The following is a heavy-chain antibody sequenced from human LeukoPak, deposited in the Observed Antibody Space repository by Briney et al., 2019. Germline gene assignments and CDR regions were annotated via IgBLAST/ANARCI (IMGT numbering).Heavy chain of an antibody. CDR3: ARSRHYDYVWGSYRFDY. J-gene: IGHJ4*02. CDR2: IYHSGST. D-gene: IGHD3-16*02. CDR1: GGSISSSNW. V-gene: IGHV4-4*02. Sequence: SGTLSLTCAVSGGSISSSNWWSWVRTPPGKGLEWIGEIYHSGSTNYNPSLKSRVTISVDKSKNQFSLKLSSVTAADTAVYYCARSRHYDYVWGSYRFDYWGQGTLVTVSS.